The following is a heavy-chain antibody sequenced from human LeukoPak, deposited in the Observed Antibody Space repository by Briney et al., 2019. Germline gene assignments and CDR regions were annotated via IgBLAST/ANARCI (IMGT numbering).Heavy chain of an antibody. J-gene: IGHJ4*02. CDR1: GFTFSSFG. Sequence: GRSLRLSCAASGFTFSSFGINWVRQAPGKGLEWVALIWYDGSNKYYADSVKGRFTISRDNSKNTLSLEMNSLRAEDTAVYYCARGYHHDSGSLDYWGQGTPVTVSS. CDR2: IWYDGSNK. CDR3: ARGYHHDSGSLDY. D-gene: IGHD3-10*01. V-gene: IGHV3-33*01.